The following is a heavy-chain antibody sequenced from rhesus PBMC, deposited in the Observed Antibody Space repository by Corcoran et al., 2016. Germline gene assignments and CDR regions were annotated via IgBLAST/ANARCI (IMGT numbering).Heavy chain of an antibody. CDR3: ASAGYGNYYFDY. CDR2: IYGSGSST. V-gene: IGHV4-169*02. CDR1: GGSTSSTS. D-gene: IGHD4-35*01. Sequence: QLQLQDSGPGLVKPWEPLSVTCAVPGGSTSSTSGICTRQPPGQGREWIGYIYGSGSSTNYNPALKSRVTLSVDTSKNQLSLKLSSVTAADTAVYYWASAGYGNYYFDYWGQGVLVTVSS. J-gene: IGHJ4*01.